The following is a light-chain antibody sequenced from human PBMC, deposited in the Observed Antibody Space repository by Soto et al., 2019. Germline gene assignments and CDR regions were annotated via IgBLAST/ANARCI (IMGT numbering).Light chain of an antibody. J-gene: IGKJ1*01. V-gene: IGKV3-15*01. Sequence: DIVMTQSPLTLSVSPGESATLSCRASERVSTNLAWYQQTPGQAPRLLIYSASRRPTDIPVRFSGSGSGAEFTLTISSLQSEDFAIYYCQQYNNLLPTFGQGTKVEVK. CDR2: SAS. CDR1: ERVSTN. CDR3: QQYNNLLPT.